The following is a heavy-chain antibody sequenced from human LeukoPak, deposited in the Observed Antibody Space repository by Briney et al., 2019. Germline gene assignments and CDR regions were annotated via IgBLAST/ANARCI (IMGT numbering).Heavy chain of an antibody. CDR1: GFTFRGYA. J-gene: IGHJ6*03. CDR2: ITDSGDVT. V-gene: IGHV3-23*01. D-gene: IGHD2-8*02. CDR3: AKGQTGAPSFYYFFYLDG. Sequence: GGSLRLSCAASGFTFRGYAMAWVRQAPGKGLEWVSTITDSGDVTYYTDSVKGRFTISRDNPKNTLYLQMHSLTAEDTALYFCAKGQTGAPSFYYFFYLDGWGKGSTVIVSS.